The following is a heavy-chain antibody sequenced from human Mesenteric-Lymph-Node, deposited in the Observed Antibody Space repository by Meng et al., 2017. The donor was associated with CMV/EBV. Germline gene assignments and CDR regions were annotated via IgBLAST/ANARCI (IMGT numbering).Heavy chain of an antibody. J-gene: IGHJ4*02. V-gene: IGHV3-11*04. CDR3: ARGDPSRVVPAAILYLRGEGVGGFDY. CDR2: IRSSADGFGVST. D-gene: IGHD2-2*02. Sequence: GESLKISCAASGFTFSDYFMSWVRQAPGKGLEWVSYIRSSADGFGVSTFYTDSVRGRFTISRDNSKNTLYLQMNSLRAEDTAVYYCARGDPSRVVPAAILYLRGEGVGGFDYWGQGTLVTVSS. CDR1: GFTFSDYF.